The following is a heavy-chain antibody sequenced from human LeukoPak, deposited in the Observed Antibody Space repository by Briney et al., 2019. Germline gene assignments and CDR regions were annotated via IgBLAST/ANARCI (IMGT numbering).Heavy chain of an antibody. CDR1: GGSFSSYY. Sequence: SETLSLTCTVSGGSFSSYYWNWIRQPAGKGLEWIGRIYTSGSTNYNPSLKSRVTVSVDTSKNQFSLKLNSVTAADTAVYYCARAGDSTGPLDYWGQGTLVTVSS. CDR3: ARAGDSTGPLDY. CDR2: IYTSGST. D-gene: IGHD6-25*01. J-gene: IGHJ4*02. V-gene: IGHV4-4*07.